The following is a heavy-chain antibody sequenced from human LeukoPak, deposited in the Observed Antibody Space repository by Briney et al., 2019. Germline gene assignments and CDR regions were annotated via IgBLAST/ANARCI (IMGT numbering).Heavy chain of an antibody. J-gene: IGHJ4*02. CDR3: AKGSMGVIPFDY. CDR2: ISYDGSNK. CDR1: GFTFSSYG. D-gene: IGHD3-16*02. V-gene: IGHV3-30*18. Sequence: GGSLRLSCAASGFTFSSYGMHWVRQAPGKGLEWVAVISYDGSNKYYADSVKGRFTISRDNSKSTLYLQMNSLRAEDTAVYYCAKGSMGVIPFDYWGQGTLVTVSS.